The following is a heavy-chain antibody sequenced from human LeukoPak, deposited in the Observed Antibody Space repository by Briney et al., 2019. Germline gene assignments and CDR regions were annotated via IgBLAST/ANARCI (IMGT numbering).Heavy chain of an antibody. CDR3: ATPSTEGAVAGTAFDY. J-gene: IGHJ4*02. Sequence: GASVKVSCKASGYTFTSYPMHWVRQAPGQRLEWMGWINAGNGNTKFSQKFQGRVTFTRDTSANTAYMELSSLRSEDTAVYYCATPSTEGAVAGTAFDYWGQGTLVTVSS. D-gene: IGHD6-19*01. CDR2: INAGNGNT. CDR1: GYTFTSYP. V-gene: IGHV1-3*01.